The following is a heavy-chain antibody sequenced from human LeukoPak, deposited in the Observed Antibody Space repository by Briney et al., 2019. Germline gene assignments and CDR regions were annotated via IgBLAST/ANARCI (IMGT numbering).Heavy chain of an antibody. CDR3: ASDHDYGDHSWVYYFDH. Sequence: ASVKVSCKASGYTFTGYYMHWVRHAPGQGLEWMGWINPNSGGTDYAQKFQGRVTMTRDTSISTAYMELSRLRSDDTAVYYCASDHDYGDHSWVYYFDHWGQGSLVTVSS. D-gene: IGHD4-17*01. V-gene: IGHV1-2*02. J-gene: IGHJ4*02. CDR1: GYTFTGYY. CDR2: INPNSGGT.